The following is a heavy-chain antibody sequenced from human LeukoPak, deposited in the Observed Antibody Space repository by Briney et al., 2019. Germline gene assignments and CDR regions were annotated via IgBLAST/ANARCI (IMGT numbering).Heavy chain of an antibody. J-gene: IGHJ4*02. V-gene: IGHV4-39*07. D-gene: IGHD3-22*01. CDR3: ARDRYYYDSTGYYFDY. CDR2: IYYSGST. Sequence: SETLSLTCTVSGGSMSSSSYYWGWIRQPPGKGLEWIGSIYYSGSTYQNPSLKSRVTISVDTSKNQFSLKLSSVTAADTAVYYCARDRYYYDSTGYYFDYWGQGTLVTVSS. CDR1: GGSMSSSSYY.